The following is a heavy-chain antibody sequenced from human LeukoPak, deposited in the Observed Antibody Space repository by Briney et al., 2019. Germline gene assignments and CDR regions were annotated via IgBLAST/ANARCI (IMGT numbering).Heavy chain of an antibody. Sequence: ASVKVSFKASESPSTSYNIHWVQQPPGQGLGGMGIINPSGGGTSYAQKFQGRVTMSRDTSTSTVYMELSSLRSEDTAVYYCARGLGSGSYYGYWGQGTLVTVSS. D-gene: IGHD1-26*01. CDR2: INPSGGGT. J-gene: IGHJ4*02. V-gene: IGHV1-46*01. CDR3: ARGLGSGSYYGY. CDR1: ESPSTSYN.